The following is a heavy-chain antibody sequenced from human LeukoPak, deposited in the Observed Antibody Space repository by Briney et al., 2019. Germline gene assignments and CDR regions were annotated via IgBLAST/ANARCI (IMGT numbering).Heavy chain of an antibody. CDR1: GFTFSSYW. J-gene: IGHJ4*02. D-gene: IGHD1-26*01. Sequence: GGSLRLSYAASGFTFSSYWMSWVRQAPGKGLEWVANIKQDGSEKYYVDSVKGRFTISRDNAKNSLYLQMNSLRAEDTAVYYCARDISSGSYHFDYWGQGTLVTVSS. CDR3: ARDISSGSYHFDY. CDR2: IKQDGSEK. V-gene: IGHV3-7*01.